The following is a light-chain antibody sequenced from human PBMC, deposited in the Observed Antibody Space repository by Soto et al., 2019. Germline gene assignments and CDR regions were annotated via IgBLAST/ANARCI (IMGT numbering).Light chain of an antibody. J-gene: IGKJ3*01. Sequence: TQSPGTLSASVGDRVTITCRSSQSISSYVNWYQQKPGIAPRLLIFAASNLQTGVPSRFSGSGSGTDFTLTISSLQPEDFGTYFCQHTYSTPFTFGPGTKVDI. CDR3: QHTYSTPFT. V-gene: IGKV1-39*01. CDR2: AAS. CDR1: QSISSY.